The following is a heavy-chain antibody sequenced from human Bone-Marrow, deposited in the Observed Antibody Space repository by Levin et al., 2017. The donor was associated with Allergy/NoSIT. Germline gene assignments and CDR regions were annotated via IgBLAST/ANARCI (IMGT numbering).Heavy chain of an antibody. CDR1: GFTFSSYW. CDR3: ARGFSSYSDSSGFSYYFDY. Sequence: PGGSLRLSCAASGFTFSSYWMSWVRQAPGKGLEWVANIKEDGSENYYVDSVEGRFTISRDNAKNSLYLQINSLRAEDTAVYYCARGFSSYSDSSGFSYYFDYWGQGTLVTVSS. J-gene: IGHJ4*02. D-gene: IGHD3-22*01. CDR2: IKEDGSEN. V-gene: IGHV3-7*01.